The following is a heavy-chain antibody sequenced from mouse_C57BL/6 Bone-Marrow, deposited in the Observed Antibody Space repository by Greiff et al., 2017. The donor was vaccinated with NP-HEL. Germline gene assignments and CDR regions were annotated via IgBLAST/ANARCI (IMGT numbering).Heavy chain of an antibody. CDR3: AGSTMVTTGYAMDY. D-gene: IGHD2-2*01. CDR2: IDPNSGGT. V-gene: IGHV1-72*01. CDR1: GYTFTSYW. J-gene: IGHJ4*01. Sequence: VKLQQPGAELVKPGASVKLSCKASGYTFTSYWMHWVKQRPGRGLEWIGRIDPNSGGTKYNEKFKSKATLTVDKPSSTAYMQLSSLTSEDSAVYYCAGSTMVTTGYAMDYWGQGTSVTVSS.